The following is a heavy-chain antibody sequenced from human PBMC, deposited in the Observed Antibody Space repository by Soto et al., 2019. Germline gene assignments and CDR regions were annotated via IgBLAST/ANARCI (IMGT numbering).Heavy chain of an antibody. Sequence: QVQLQQWGAGLLKPSETLSLSCAVYGGAFDGYYWTWIRQPPGRGLEWIGEISHSGRTNYNPSLKSRVIISLDTSKNQFSLNLISVTAADTAVYYCARGRAGILGPYASGSQHFFDYWGQGTLVTVSS. D-gene: IGHD3-10*01. V-gene: IGHV4-34*01. CDR2: ISHSGRT. CDR3: ARGRAGILGPYASGSQHFFDY. J-gene: IGHJ4*02. CDR1: GGAFDGYY.